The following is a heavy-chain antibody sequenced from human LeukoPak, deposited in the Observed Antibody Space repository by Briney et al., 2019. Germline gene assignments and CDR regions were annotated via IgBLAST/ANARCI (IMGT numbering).Heavy chain of an antibody. Sequence: ASVKVSCKASGYTFTGYYMHWVRQAPGQGLEWMGWINPNSGGTNYAQKFQGRVTMTRDTSISTAYMELSRLRSDDTAVYYCARDSYFPNCSGGSYYYPVGWFDPWGQGTLVTVSS. CDR2: INPNSGGT. D-gene: IGHD2-15*01. V-gene: IGHV1-2*02. CDR1: GYTFTGYY. J-gene: IGHJ5*02. CDR3: ARDSYFPNCSGGSYYYPVGWFDP.